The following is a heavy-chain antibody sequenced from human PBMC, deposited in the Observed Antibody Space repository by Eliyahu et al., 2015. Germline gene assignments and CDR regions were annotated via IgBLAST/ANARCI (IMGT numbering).Heavy chain of an antibody. D-gene: IGHD5-18*01. CDR3: AGSAVERARVKY. CDR1: GFXFNTYG. CDR2: IRYDGINK. J-gene: IGHJ4*02. V-gene: IGHV3-30*02. Sequence: QVQLVESGGGVVQPGGSLRLSCAASGFXFNTYGMHWVRQAPGKGLDWVSFIRYDGINKYYADSVKGRFTISRDNSKNTLYLQMNRLRSEDTAVYYCAGSAVERARVKYWGQGTLVTVSS.